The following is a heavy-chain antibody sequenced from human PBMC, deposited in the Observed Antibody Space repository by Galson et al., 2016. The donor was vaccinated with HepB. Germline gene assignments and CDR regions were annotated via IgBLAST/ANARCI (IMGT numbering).Heavy chain of an antibody. CDR3: IAVISTGYFDL. J-gene: IGHJ2*01. D-gene: IGHD2-2*01. Sequence: SLRLSCAASGFIFSDSAMHWVRQASGKGLEWVGRIRTKPNTYATVYAASVKGRFITSRDDLKNTTYLQMNSLKTEDTAVYYCIAVISTGYFDLWGRGTLVTVSS. CDR1: GFIFSDSA. V-gene: IGHV3-73*01. CDR2: IRTKPNTYAT.